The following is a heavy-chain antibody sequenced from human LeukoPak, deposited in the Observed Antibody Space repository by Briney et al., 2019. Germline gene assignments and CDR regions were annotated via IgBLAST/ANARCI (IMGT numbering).Heavy chain of an antibody. CDR3: ARHGSNYDVLTGYREDYYAMDV. D-gene: IGHD3-9*01. Sequence: SETLSLTCSVSGGSISSSDYFWGWIRQPPGKGLEWIGNIYYSGITYQSPSLKSRVTISVDTSKNQFSLKVRSVTAADTAVYYCARHGSNYDVLTGYREDYYAMDVWGQGATVTVSS. CDR1: GGSISSSDYF. CDR2: IYYSGIT. V-gene: IGHV4-39*01. J-gene: IGHJ6*02.